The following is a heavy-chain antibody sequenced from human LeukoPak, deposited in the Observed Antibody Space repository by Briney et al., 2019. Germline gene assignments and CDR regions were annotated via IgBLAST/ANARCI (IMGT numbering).Heavy chain of an antibody. CDR2: ISYDVSNK. D-gene: IGHD5-18*01. Sequence: GGSLRLSCTGSGFTFSNYDVHWVRQAPGKGLEWVAIISYDVSNKDYADSVKGRFTLSRDNSKNTVYLQMSSLRPEDTAMYYCATEFTAMGNYWGQGTLVIVSS. CDR3: ATEFTAMGNY. V-gene: IGHV3-30-3*01. CDR1: GFTFSNYD. J-gene: IGHJ4*02.